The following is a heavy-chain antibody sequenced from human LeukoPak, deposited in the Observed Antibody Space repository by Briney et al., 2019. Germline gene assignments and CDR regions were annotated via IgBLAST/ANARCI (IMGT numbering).Heavy chain of an antibody. J-gene: IGHJ4*02. D-gene: IGHD2-21*01. CDR2: ISGSGGST. Sequence: PGGSLRLSCAASGFTFSSYAMSWVRQAPGKGLEWVSAISGSGGSTYYADSVKGRFTISRDNSKNTLYLQMNSLRAEDTAVYYCAKFFPTHIVVALYDFDYWGQGTLVTVSS. V-gene: IGHV3-23*01. CDR3: AKFFPTHIVVALYDFDY. CDR1: GFTFSSYA.